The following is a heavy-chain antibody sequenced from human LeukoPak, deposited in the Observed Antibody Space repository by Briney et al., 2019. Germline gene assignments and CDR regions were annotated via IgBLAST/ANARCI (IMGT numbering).Heavy chain of an antibody. V-gene: IGHV3-11*01. D-gene: IGHD2-2*01. CDR2: ISSSGSTI. CDR3: AREYCSSTSCYLPWAFDI. Sequence: GGALRLSCAASGFTFSDDYMSWGREAPGKGLEWGSYISSSGSTIYYADSVKGGVTISRDNANNSLYLQMNSLRAEDTAVYYCAREYCSSTSCYLPWAFDIWGQGTMVTVSS. J-gene: IGHJ3*02. CDR1: GFTFSDDY.